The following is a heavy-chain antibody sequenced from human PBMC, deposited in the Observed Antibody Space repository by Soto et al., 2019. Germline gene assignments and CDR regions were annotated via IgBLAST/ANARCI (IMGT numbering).Heavy chain of an antibody. CDR1: GGSFSGYY. Sequence: QVQLQQWGAGLLKPSETLSLTCAVYGGSFSGYYWSGIRQPPGKGLEWLGERSHGGSTNYNLSLKSRVPISVDTAKNQFSLKQSYVPAADTAVYYCARGPSAVAGNWFDPWGQGTLVTVSS. CDR3: ARGPSAVAGNWFDP. V-gene: IGHV4-34*01. D-gene: IGHD6-19*01. CDR2: RSHGGST. J-gene: IGHJ5*02.